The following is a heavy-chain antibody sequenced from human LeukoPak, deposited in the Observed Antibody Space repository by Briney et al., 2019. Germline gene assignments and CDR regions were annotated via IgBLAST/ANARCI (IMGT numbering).Heavy chain of an antibody. CDR3: AGGSYWSDY. D-gene: IGHD1-26*01. V-gene: IGHV4-59*01. CDR1: GGSISSYY. J-gene: IGHJ4*02. Sequence: SETLSLTCTVSGGSISSYYWSWIRQPPGKGLEWIGYIYYSGSTNYNPSPKSRVTISVDTSKNQFSLKLSSVTAADTAVYYCAGGSYWSDYWGQGTLVTVSS. CDR2: IYYSGST.